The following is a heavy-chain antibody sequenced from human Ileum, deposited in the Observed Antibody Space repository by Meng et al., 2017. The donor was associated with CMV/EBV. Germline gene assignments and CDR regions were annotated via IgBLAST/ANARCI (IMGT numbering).Heavy chain of an antibody. CDR1: GFTVSSNY. V-gene: IGHV3-53*01. Sequence: GSLRLSCAASGFTVSSNYMSWVRQAPGKGLEWVSVIYSGGSTYYADSVKGRFTISRDNSKNTLYLQMNSLRAEDTAVYYCASEMYYDFWSGKATPRDYWGQGTLVTVSS. D-gene: IGHD3-3*01. CDR3: ASEMYYDFWSGKATPRDY. J-gene: IGHJ4*02. CDR2: IYSGGST.